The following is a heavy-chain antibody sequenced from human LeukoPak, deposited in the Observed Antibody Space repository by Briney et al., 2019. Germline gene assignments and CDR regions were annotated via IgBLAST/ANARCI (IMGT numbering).Heavy chain of an antibody. D-gene: IGHD2-2*01. Sequence: GGSLRLSCAASGFTFSSYAMSWVRQAPGKGPEWVSAISGSGGSTYYADSVKGWFTISRDNSKNTLYLQMSSLRAEDTAVYYCAKEGIPGRGLSWFDPWGQGTLVTVSS. J-gene: IGHJ5*02. CDR2: ISGSGGST. V-gene: IGHV3-23*01. CDR3: AKEGIPGRGLSWFDP. CDR1: GFTFSSYA.